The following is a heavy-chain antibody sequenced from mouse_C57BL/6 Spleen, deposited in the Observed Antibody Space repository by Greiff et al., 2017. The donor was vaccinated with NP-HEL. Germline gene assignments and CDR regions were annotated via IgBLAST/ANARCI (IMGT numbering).Heavy chain of an antibody. J-gene: IGHJ2*01. Sequence: VQGVESGAELARPGASVKLSCKASGYTFTSYGISWVKQRTGQGLEWIGEIYPRSGNTYYNEKFKGKATLTADKSSSTAYMELRSLTSEDSAVYFCARLEAQATFFDYWGQGTTLTVSS. D-gene: IGHD3-2*02. CDR2: IYPRSGNT. V-gene: IGHV1-81*01. CDR1: GYTFTSYG. CDR3: ARLEAQATFFDY.